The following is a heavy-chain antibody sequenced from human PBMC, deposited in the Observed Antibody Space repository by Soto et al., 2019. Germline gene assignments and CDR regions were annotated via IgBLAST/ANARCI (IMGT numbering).Heavy chain of an antibody. CDR3: ARGDPAWEYGMDV. V-gene: IGHV1-18*01. Sequence: QVQLVQSGAEVKKPGASVKVSCEASGYTFTTYGISWVRQAPGQGLEWMGWISPYNGNSNDAPKFQGRVTMTPDTSTSPAYMALRSLRSNDTAVYYCARGDPAWEYGMDVWGQGTTDTVSS. J-gene: IGHJ6*02. D-gene: IGHD1-26*01. CDR2: ISPYNGNS. CDR1: GYTFTTYG.